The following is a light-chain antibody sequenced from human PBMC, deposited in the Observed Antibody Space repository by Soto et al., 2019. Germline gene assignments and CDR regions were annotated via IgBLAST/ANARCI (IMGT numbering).Light chain of an antibody. CDR1: QGINNN. V-gene: IGKV1-27*01. CDR3: QNFDRAPWT. Sequence: DIQMTQSPSSLSTSVGDRVTITCRASQGINNNLAWYQQRPGKVPKLLIFAASTLQSGVPSRFSGSGSGTDFTLTISSLQPEDVATYFCQNFDRAPWTFGQGTRVEIK. J-gene: IGKJ1*01. CDR2: AAS.